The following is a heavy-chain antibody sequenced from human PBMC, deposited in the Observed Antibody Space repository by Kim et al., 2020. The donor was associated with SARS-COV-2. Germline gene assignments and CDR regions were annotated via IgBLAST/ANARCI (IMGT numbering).Heavy chain of an antibody. Sequence: ASVKVSCKASGYTFTSYALNWVRQAPGQGLEWMGWINSNTGNPTYAQDFTGRLVFSLDTSVGTAYLQISSLKAEDTAVYYCARGGLGREYYHYGMDVWGQGTTVTVSS. D-gene: IGHD3-10*01. CDR3: ARGGLGREYYHYGMDV. V-gene: IGHV7-4-1*02. CDR1: GYTFTSYA. J-gene: IGHJ6*02. CDR2: INSNTGNP.